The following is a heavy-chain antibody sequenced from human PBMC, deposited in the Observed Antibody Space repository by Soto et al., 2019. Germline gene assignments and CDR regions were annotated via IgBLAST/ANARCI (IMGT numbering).Heavy chain of an antibody. Sequence: ASVKVSCKASGNTFASHGFSWVRLAPGQGLEWMGWISGFNGQTNYALKFQGRVTLTTDASTSTAYMELRSLRSDDTAVYFCARVDPRGVAVVRDYWGQGTLATVSS. D-gene: IGHD3-10*01. CDR3: ARVDPRGVAVVRDY. CDR1: GNTFASHG. V-gene: IGHV1-18*01. J-gene: IGHJ4*02. CDR2: ISGFNGQT.